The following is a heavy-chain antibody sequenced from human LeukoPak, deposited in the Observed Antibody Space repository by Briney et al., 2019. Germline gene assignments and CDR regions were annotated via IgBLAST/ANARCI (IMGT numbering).Heavy chain of an antibody. D-gene: IGHD4-23*01. CDR2: ISAYNGNT. CDR3: ATRGPTTVVTPGSFDY. J-gene: IGHJ4*02. Sequence: ASVKVSCKASGYTFTSYGISWVRQAPGQGLEWMGWISAYNGNTNYAQKLQGRVTMTEDTSTDTAYMELSSLRSEDTAVYYCATRGPTTVVTPGSFDYWGQGTLVTVSS. V-gene: IGHV1-18*01. CDR1: GYTFTSYG.